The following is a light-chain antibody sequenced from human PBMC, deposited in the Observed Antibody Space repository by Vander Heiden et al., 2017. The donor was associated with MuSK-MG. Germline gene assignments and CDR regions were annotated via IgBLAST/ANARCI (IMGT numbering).Light chain of an antibody. CDR3: QQLNSYPLT. V-gene: IGKV1-9*01. CDR2: AAS. Sequence: DIQLTQPPSFLSASVGDRVTITCRASQGISSYLAGYQQKPGKAPNRLIYAASTLQRGVPSRFSGSGSGTEFTLTISSLQPEDFAAYFCQQLNSYPLTFGGGTKVEIK. J-gene: IGKJ4*01. CDR1: QGISSY.